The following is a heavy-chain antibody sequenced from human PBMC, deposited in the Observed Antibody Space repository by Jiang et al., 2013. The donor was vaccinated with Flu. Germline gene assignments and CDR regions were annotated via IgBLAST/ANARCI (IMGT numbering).Heavy chain of an antibody. CDR2: IYYSGST. Sequence: PGLVKPSETLSLTCTVSGGSISNNIYYWGWIRQPPGKGLEWIGSIYYSGSTYYSPSLKSRVTISVDTSKNQFSLKLSSVTAADTAVYYCARRSVAPPAPFDYWGQGTLVTVSS. J-gene: IGHJ4*02. CDR1: GGSISNNIYY. D-gene: IGHD6-6*01. V-gene: IGHV4-39*01. CDR3: ARRSVAPPAPFDY.